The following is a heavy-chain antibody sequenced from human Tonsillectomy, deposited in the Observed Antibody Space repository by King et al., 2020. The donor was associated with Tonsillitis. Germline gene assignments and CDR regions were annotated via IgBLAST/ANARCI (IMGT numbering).Heavy chain of an antibody. D-gene: IGHD3-22*01. V-gene: IGHV2-70*11. Sequence: VTLKESGPALVKPTQTLTLTCTFSGFSLTTSGMCVSWIRQPPGKALEWLARIDWDDDKYYSTSLNTRLTISKDTSKNQVVLTMTNVDPVDTATYYCARTKYYYDSSGYYCVDYWGQGTLVTVSS. CDR1: GFSLTTSGMC. CDR2: IDWDDDK. CDR3: ARTKYYYDSSGYYCVDY. J-gene: IGHJ4*02.